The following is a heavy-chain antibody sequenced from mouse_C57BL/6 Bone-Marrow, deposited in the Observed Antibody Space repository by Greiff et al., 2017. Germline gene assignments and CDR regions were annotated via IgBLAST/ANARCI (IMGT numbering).Heavy chain of an antibody. CDR3: ARRDGYSERFAY. V-gene: IGHV5-6*01. Sequence: EVQVVESGGDLVKPGGSLKLSCAASGFTFSSYGMSWVRQTPDKRLEWVATISSGGSYTYSPDSVKGRFTISRDNAKNTLDLQMSSLKSEDTAMYYCARRDGYSERFAYWGQGTLVTVSA. CDR2: ISSGGSYT. CDR1: GFTFSSYG. J-gene: IGHJ3*01. D-gene: IGHD2-3*01.